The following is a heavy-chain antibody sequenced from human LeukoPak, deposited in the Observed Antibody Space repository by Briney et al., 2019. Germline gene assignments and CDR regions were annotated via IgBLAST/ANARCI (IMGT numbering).Heavy chain of an antibody. CDR3: AKERKSSGYRLQHYYMDV. V-gene: IGHV3-30*02. D-gene: IGHD3-22*01. CDR2: IRYDGCDK. Sequence: PGGSLSLSRAASGFIFRNYCKLWVRQAPGTGLEGVAFIRYDGCDKYYADFVKGRFTISRDNYKNALYLQMNSLRGEDTAVYYCAKERKSSGYRLQHYYMDVWGKGTTVSVSS. CDR1: GFIFRNYC. J-gene: IGHJ6*03.